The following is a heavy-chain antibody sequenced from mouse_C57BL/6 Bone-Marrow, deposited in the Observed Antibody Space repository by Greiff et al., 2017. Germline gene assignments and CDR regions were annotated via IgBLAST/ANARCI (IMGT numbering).Heavy chain of an antibody. CDR3: ADGYYVLYYDAMDY. D-gene: IGHD2-3*01. CDR2: IYPRSGNT. J-gene: IGHJ4*01. V-gene: IGHV1-81*01. Sequence: VKLVESGAELARPGASVKLSCKASGYTFTSYGISWVKQRTGQGLEWIGEIYPRSGNTYYNEKFKGKATLTADKSSSTAYMELRSLTSEDYAVYFCADGYYVLYYDAMDYWGQGTSVTVSS. CDR1: GYTFTSYG.